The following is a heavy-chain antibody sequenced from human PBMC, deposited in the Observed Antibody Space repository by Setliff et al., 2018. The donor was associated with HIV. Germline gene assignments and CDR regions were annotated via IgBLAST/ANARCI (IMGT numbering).Heavy chain of an antibody. Sequence: PSETLSLTCAVYGGSFSGYYWSWIRQPPGKGLEWIGEINHSGSTNYNPSLKSRVTISIDTSKNQFSLKLSSVTAADTAVYYCAANPGIAPGGDFDYRGQGTLVTVSS. J-gene: IGHJ4*02. D-gene: IGHD6-13*01. CDR2: INHSGST. CDR1: GGSFSGYY. V-gene: IGHV4-34*01. CDR3: AANPGIAPGGDFDY.